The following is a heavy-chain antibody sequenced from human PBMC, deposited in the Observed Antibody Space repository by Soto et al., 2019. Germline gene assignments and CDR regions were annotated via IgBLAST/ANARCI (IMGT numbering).Heavy chain of an antibody. CDR3: ARDLSWGSKWYYYMDV. D-gene: IGHD3-16*01. J-gene: IGHJ6*03. CDR2: ISSSSTNI. Sequence: EVQLVESGGGLVQPGGSLRLSCAASGFTISGNAMNWVRQAPGRGLEWVSYISSSSTNIHHADSVRGRFTISRDNAKDSLYLSMNRLRDEDTAVYRCARDLSWGSKWYYYMDVWVKGTTFTV. CDR1: GFTISGNA. V-gene: IGHV3-48*02.